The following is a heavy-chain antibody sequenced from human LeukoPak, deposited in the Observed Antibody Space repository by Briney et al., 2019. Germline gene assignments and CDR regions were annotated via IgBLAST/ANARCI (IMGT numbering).Heavy chain of an antibody. Sequence: GASVKLSCKASGYTFSNYCIHRVRQAPGQGLEWMGIFNPTYDIPIYAQRFEGRVTMTRDTSISTAYMELSRLRSDDTAVYYCARDLPGVISTQSSYYFDYWGQGTLVTVSS. D-gene: IGHD3-16*02. CDR2: FNPTYDIP. J-gene: IGHJ4*02. V-gene: IGHV1-2*02. CDR1: GYTFSNYC. CDR3: ARDLPGVISTQSSYYFDY.